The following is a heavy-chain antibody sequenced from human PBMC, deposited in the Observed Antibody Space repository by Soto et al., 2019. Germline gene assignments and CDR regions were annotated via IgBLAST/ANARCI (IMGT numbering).Heavy chain of an antibody. Sequence: PSETLSLTCTVSGGSISSSSYYWGWIRQPPGKGLEWIGSIYYSGSTYYNPSLKSRVTISVDTSKNQFSLKLSSVTAADTAVYYCVSRSFKHEEANSSGWYIYWGQGTLVTVSS. CDR3: VSRSFKHEEANSSGWYIY. CDR1: GGSISSSSYY. CDR2: IYYSGST. J-gene: IGHJ4*02. V-gene: IGHV4-39*01. D-gene: IGHD6-19*01.